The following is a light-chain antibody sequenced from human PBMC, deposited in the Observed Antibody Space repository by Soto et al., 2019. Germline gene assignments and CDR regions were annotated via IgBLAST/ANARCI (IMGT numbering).Light chain of an antibody. CDR1: QSISTF. J-gene: IGKJ1*01. CDR3: QQYDSYSWT. V-gene: IGKV1-5*01. Sequence: DIQMTQSPSTLSASAGDTVAITCRASQSISTFLSWYQQQPVKAPKLLIFDASSLKSGVPSRFSGSGSGTEFTLTISSLQPDDFATYYCQQYDSYSWTFGQGTKVDIK. CDR2: DAS.